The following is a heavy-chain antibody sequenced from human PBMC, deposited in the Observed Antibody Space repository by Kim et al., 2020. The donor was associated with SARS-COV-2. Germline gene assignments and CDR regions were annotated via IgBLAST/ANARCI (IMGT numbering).Heavy chain of an antibody. CDR1: GGSISSSSYY. CDR2: IYYSGST. CDR3: ARHRRSDYYDSSGYYRQNFDY. D-gene: IGHD3-22*01. J-gene: IGHJ4*02. Sequence: SETLSLTCTVSGGSISSSSYYWGWIRQPPGKGLEWIGSIYYSGSTYYNPSLKSRVTISVDTSKNQFSLKLSSVTAADTAVYYCARHRRSDYYDSSGYYRQNFDYWGQGTLVTVSS. V-gene: IGHV4-39*01.